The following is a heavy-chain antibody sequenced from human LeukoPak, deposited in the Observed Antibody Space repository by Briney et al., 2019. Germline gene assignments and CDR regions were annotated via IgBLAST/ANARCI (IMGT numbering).Heavy chain of an antibody. J-gene: IGHJ4*02. CDR3: ARRPYDILTGYLIYFEY. CDR2: IYYTGST. D-gene: IGHD3-9*01. V-gene: IGHV4-39*01. Sequence: SETLSLTCTVSVGSISSSSYYWGWIRQPPGKGLEWIRTIYYTGSTYYNPSLKSRITISVDTSKKQLSLKLSSVTAADTAVYYCARRPYDILTGYLIYFEYWGQGTLVTVSS. CDR1: VGSISSSSYY.